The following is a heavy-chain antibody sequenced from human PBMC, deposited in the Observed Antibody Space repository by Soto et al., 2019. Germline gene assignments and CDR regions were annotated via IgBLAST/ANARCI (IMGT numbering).Heavy chain of an antibody. V-gene: IGHV4-39*01. CDR2: IYYSGST. J-gene: IGHJ4*02. CDR1: GGSISSSSYY. Sequence: QLQLQESGPGLVKPSETLSLTCTVSGGSISSSSYYWGWIRQPPGKGLEWIGSIYYSGSTYYNPSLKSRVTISVDTSKNQFSLKLSSVTAADTAVYYCARLSEPYGPDYWGQGTLVTVSS. CDR3: ARLSEPYGPDY. D-gene: IGHD4-17*01.